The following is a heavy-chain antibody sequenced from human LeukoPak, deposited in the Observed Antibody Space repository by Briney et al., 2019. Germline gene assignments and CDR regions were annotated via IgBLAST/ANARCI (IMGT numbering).Heavy chain of an antibody. CDR3: ARAAYSSTWYSRYFDL. V-gene: IGHV3-13*01. J-gene: IGHJ2*01. Sequence: PGGSLRLSCAASGFTFRSYDMHWVRQATGKGLEWVSGIGTAGEIYYPGSVKGRFTISRENAKNSLYLQMNSLGAGDTAVYYCARAAYSSTWYSRYFDLWGRGTLVTVSS. D-gene: IGHD6-13*01. CDR1: GFTFRSYD. CDR2: IGTAGEI.